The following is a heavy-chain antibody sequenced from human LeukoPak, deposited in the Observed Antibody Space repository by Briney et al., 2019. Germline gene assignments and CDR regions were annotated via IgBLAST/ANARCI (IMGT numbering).Heavy chain of an antibody. CDR1: GGSISSYY. D-gene: IGHD4-17*01. V-gene: IGHV4-59*01. J-gene: IGHJ4*02. Sequence: SETLSLTCTVSGGSISSYYWSWIRQPPGKGLGWIGYIYYSGSTNYNPSLKSRVTISVDTSKNQFSLKLSSVTAADTAVYYCARDAGYGDYVWGQGTLVTVSS. CDR2: IYYSGST. CDR3: ARDAGYGDYV.